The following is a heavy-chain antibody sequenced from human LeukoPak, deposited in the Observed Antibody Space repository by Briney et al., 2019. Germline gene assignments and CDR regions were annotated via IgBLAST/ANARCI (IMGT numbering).Heavy chain of an antibody. Sequence: KPSETLSLTCTVSGGSISSHYWSWIRQPPGKGLVWIGYIYYSGSTNYNPSLKSRATISVDTSKNQFSLKLSSVTAADTAVYYCARGGLVGAIYFDYWGQGTLVTVSS. V-gene: IGHV4-59*11. CDR1: GGSISSHY. CDR2: IYYSGST. J-gene: IGHJ4*02. CDR3: ARGGLVGAIYFDY. D-gene: IGHD1-26*01.